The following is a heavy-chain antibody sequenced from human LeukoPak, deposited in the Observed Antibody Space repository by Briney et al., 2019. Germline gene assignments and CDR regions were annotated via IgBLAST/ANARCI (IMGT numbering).Heavy chain of an antibody. CDR1: GFTFSSYE. Sequence: GGSLRLSCAASGFTFSSYEMNWVRQARGKGLEWVSYISSSGSTIYYADSVKGRFTISRDNAKNSLYLQMNSLRAEDTAVYYCARAQDNYGDYEIDYWGQGTLVTVSS. CDR3: ARAQDNYGDYEIDY. J-gene: IGHJ4*02. D-gene: IGHD4-17*01. CDR2: ISSSGSTI. V-gene: IGHV3-48*03.